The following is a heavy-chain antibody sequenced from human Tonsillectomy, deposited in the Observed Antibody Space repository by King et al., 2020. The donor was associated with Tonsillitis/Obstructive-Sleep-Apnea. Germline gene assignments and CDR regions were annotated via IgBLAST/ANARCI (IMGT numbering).Heavy chain of an antibody. CDR1: AGSISSSSFY. Sequence: QLQESGPGLVKPSETLSLTCTVSAGSISSSSFYWGWIRQPPGKGLEWIGTIYYSGTTYYNPSLKSRVTISVDTSTNQFSLKLSSVTAADTAVYYCARHNQLVKHYYYYYMDVWGEGTTVTVSS. J-gene: IGHJ6*03. V-gene: IGHV4-39*01. CDR2: IYYSGTT. CDR3: ARHNQLVKHYYYYYMDV. D-gene: IGHD6-13*01.